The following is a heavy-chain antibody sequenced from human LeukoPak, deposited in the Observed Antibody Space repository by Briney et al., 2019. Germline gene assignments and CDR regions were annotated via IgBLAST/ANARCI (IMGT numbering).Heavy chain of an antibody. CDR1: GFTFCSYD. V-gene: IGHV3-23*01. CDR2: ISGSGGST. D-gene: IGHD4-17*01. Sequence: GGSLRLSCAASGFTFCSYDMSWVRQAPGKGLEWVSAISGSGGSTYYADSVKGRFTISRDNSKNTLYLQMNSLRAEDTAVYYCAKNGDYFARLIWDIWGQGTMVTVSS. J-gene: IGHJ3*02. CDR3: AKNGDYFARLIWDI.